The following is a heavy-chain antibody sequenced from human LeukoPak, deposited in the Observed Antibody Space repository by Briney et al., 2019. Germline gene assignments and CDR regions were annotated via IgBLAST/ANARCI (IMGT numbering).Heavy chain of an antibody. J-gene: IGHJ3*02. CDR3: ASKVDTETYDAFDI. CDR2: IYSGGST. D-gene: IGHD5-18*01. Sequence: PGGSLRLSCAASGFTVSSNYMSWVRQAPGKGLEWVSVIYSGGSTYYADSVKGRFTISRDNSKNTLYLQMNSLRAEDTAVYYCASKVDTETYDAFDIWGQGTMVTVSS. CDR1: GFTVSSNY. V-gene: IGHV3-53*01.